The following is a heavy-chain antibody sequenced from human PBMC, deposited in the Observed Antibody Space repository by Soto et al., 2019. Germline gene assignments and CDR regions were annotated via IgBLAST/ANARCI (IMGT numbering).Heavy chain of an antibody. CDR1: GFTFSSYW. J-gene: IGHJ4*02. D-gene: IGHD2-15*01. CDR3: VRTSLVVAAATREDY. CDR2: INSDGSST. V-gene: IGHV3-74*01. Sequence: VQLVESGGGLVQPGGSLRLSCAASGFTFSSYWMHWVRQAPGKGLVWVSRINSDGSSTSYADSVKGRFTISRDNAKNTLYLQMTSLRAEDTAVYYGVRTSLVVAAATREDYWGQGTLVTVSS.